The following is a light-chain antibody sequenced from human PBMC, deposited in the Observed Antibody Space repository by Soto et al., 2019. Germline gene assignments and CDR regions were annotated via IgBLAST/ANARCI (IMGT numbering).Light chain of an antibody. J-gene: IGKJ5*01. CDR1: QSVSSY. CDR2: DAS. CDR3: QQYNNWPAIT. V-gene: IGKV3-11*01. Sequence: EIVLTQSPATLSLSPGERATLSCRASQSVSSYLAWYQQKPGQAPRLLIYDASNRATGIPARFSGSGSGTDFTLTISSLEPEDFAVYYCQQYNNWPAITVGQGTRLEIK.